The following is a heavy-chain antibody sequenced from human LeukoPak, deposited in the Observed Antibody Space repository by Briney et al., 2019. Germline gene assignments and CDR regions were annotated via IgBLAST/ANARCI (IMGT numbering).Heavy chain of an antibody. Sequence: GGSLRLSCAASRFTFSSFAMIWVRQAPGKGLEWVSGISGSGGDTYYADSVKGRFTVSRDNSKSTLYLQMTSLRAEDTAVYFCAKVRFDSSGYYYTYYYYGMDVWGQGTTVTVSS. CDR2: ISGSGGDT. V-gene: IGHV3-23*01. CDR1: RFTFSSFA. D-gene: IGHD3-22*01. J-gene: IGHJ6*02. CDR3: AKVRFDSSGYYYTYYYYGMDV.